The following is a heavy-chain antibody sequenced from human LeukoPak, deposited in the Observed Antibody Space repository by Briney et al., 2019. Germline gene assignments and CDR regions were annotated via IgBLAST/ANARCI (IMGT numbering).Heavy chain of an antibody. CDR2: INPRGGST. CDR1: GYTFTSHF. V-gene: IGHV1-46*01. CDR3: AKDQGSGSGSYSWGYFDY. Sequence: ASVKVSCKASGYTFTSHFMHWVRQVPGQGLEWMGIINPRGGSTSYTQKFQGRVTMTRDTSTSTVYMELSSLRSEDTAVYFCAKDQGSGSGSYSWGYFDYWGLGTLVTVSS. D-gene: IGHD3-10*01. J-gene: IGHJ4*02.